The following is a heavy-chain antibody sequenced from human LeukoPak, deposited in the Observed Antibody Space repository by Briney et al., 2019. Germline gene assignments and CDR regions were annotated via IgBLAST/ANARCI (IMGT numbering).Heavy chain of an antibody. J-gene: IGHJ4*02. CDR2: ISYDGSNK. CDR1: GFTFSSYG. CDR3: AKEWGSGGSYYSIFDY. D-gene: IGHD1-26*01. V-gene: IGHV3-30*18. Sequence: QSGGSLRLSCAASGFTFSSYGMHWVRQAPGKGLEWVGGISYDGSNKYYADSVEGRFTISGDNSKNTLYLQMNSRRAEDTAVYYFAKEWGSGGSYYSIFDYWGQGTLATVSS.